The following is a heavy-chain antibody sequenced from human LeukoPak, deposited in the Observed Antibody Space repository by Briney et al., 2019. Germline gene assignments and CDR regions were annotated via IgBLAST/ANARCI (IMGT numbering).Heavy chain of an antibody. CDR1: GLTFNNAW. CDR2: IRSRSAGGTT. V-gene: IGHV3-15*01. D-gene: IGHD2-15*01. Sequence: GGSLRLSCAASGLTFNNAWMSWVRQAPGKGLEWVGRIRSRSAGGTTDYGAPVKGGFTISRDDSKNTLYLQMNSLKTEDTAVYYCSTGGGTHDYWGQGTLVTVSS. CDR3: STGGGTHDY. J-gene: IGHJ4*02.